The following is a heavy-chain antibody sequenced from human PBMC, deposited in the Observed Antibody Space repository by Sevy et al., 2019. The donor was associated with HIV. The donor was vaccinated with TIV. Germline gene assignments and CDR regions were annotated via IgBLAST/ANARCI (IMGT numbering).Heavy chain of an antibody. CDR3: AGENAWGRGYS. CDR2: IYYNGHI. CDR1: GGSITSLY. Sequence: SETLSLTCTVSGGSITSLYWNWIRQPPGKGLEWIANIYYNGHINYNPSLKSRVTLSLNTSKNQFSLRLGSVTAADTAMYYCAGENAWGRGYSWGQGTLITVSS. J-gene: IGHJ4*02. V-gene: IGHV4-59*08. D-gene: IGHD1-26*01.